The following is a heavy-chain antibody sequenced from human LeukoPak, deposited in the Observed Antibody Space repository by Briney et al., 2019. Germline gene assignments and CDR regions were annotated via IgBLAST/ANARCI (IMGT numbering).Heavy chain of an antibody. Sequence: GGSLRLSCAASGFTFSDYYMSWIRQAPGKGLEWVSYISSSGSSIYYADSVKGRFTISRDNAKNSLYLQMNSLRAEDTAVYYCARRAGAYSHPYDYWGQGTLVTVSS. J-gene: IGHJ4*02. CDR2: ISSSGSSI. CDR3: ARRAGAYSHPYDY. CDR1: GFTFSDYY. V-gene: IGHV3-11*01. D-gene: IGHD4/OR15-4a*01.